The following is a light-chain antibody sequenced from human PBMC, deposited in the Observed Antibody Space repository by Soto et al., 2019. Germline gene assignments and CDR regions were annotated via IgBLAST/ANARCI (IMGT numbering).Light chain of an antibody. CDR3: HQYGTSAIT. J-gene: IGKJ5*01. V-gene: IGKV3-20*01. CDR2: GAS. CDR1: QSVSSSY. Sequence: EMVMTQSPATLSVSPGERATLSCRASQSVSSSYLAWYQQKPGQPPRLLIYGASSRATGIPDRFTGSGSGTDFTLTISRLEPEDSAVFYCHQYGTSAITFGQGTRLEIK.